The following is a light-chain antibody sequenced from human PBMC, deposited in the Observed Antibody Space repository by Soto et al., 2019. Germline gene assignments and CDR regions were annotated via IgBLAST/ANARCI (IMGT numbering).Light chain of an antibody. V-gene: IGKV3-20*01. CDR2: GSS. CDR1: QTVSNNY. CDR3: QQYGSSPPYT. Sequence: VLTQSPVTLSLSPGERATLSCRASQTVSNNYLAWYQQKPGQAPRLLIFGSSDRATGIPDRFSGSGSGPDFALTISRLEPEDFAVYYCQQYGSSPPYTFGQGTKLEIK. J-gene: IGKJ2*01.